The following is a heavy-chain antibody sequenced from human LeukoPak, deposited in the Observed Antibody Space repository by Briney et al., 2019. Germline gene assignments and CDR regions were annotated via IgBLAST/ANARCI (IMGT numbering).Heavy chain of an antibody. Sequence: GGSLRLSCVASGFTFTNAWMSWVRQAPGKGLEWISYISGRGTTIYYADSVKGRFTISRDNAKSSLYLQMSSLRDEDTALYYCARDGGEYCTRTTCYYGWFDPWGQGTLVTVSS. CDR2: ISGRGTTI. J-gene: IGHJ5*02. D-gene: IGHD2-2*01. CDR1: GFTFTNAW. V-gene: IGHV3-11*04. CDR3: ARDGGEYCTRTTCYYGWFDP.